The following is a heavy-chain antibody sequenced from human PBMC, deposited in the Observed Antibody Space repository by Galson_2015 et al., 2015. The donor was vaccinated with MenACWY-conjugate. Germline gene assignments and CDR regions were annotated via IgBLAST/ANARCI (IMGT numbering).Heavy chain of an antibody. Sequence: SETLSLTCTVSGGSVSSNSYYWGWIRQPPGKGLEWIGSISFSGSTYYNPSLKSRVTLSVDTSKNQFSLKLSSVTAAETAVYYCTRHPYLSGIVGAALNWGQGTLVTVSS. CDR3: TRHPYLSGIVGAALN. D-gene: IGHD1-26*01. CDR2: ISFSGST. J-gene: IGHJ4*02. V-gene: IGHV4-39*01. CDR1: GGSVSSNSYY.